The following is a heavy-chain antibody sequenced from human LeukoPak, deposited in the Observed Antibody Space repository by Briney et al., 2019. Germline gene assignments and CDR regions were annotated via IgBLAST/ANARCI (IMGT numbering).Heavy chain of an antibody. CDR1: GGSITGYY. V-gene: IGHV4-4*07. D-gene: IGHD2-2*01. CDR3: ARARGYCSSTSCYRWFDP. Sequence: SETLSLTCSVSGGSITGYYWSWIRQPAGKGLEWIGRIYTSGSTNYNPSLKSRVTMSFDTSKNQFSLKLSSVTAADTAVYYCARARGYCSSTSCYRWFDPWGQGTLVTVSS. CDR2: IYTSGST. J-gene: IGHJ5*02.